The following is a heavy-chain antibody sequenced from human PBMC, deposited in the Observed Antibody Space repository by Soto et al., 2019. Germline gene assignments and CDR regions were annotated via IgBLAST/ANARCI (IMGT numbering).Heavy chain of an antibody. CDR2: ISAYNGNT. Sequence: ASVKVSCKASGYTFTSYGISWVRQAPGQGLEWMGWISAYNGNTNYAQKLQGRVTMTTDTSTSTAYMELRSLRSDDTAVYYCARDNIFDSSGYYTFDYWGQGTLVTVSS. V-gene: IGHV1-18*01. CDR3: ARDNIFDSSGYYTFDY. CDR1: GYTFTSYG. J-gene: IGHJ4*02. D-gene: IGHD3-22*01.